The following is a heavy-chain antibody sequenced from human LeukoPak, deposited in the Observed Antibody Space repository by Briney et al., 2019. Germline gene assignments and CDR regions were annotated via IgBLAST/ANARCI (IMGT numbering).Heavy chain of an antibody. CDR1: GFIVSSNY. CDR3: ARGGPVGSAGMDV. V-gene: IGHV3-53*01. J-gene: IGHJ6*02. Sequence: GGSLRLSCAASGFIVSSNYMSWVRQAPGKGLDWVSIIYDGGNTYYADSVKGRFTISRDNAKNSLYLQMNSLRAEDTTVYYCARGGPVGSAGMDVWGQGTTVTVSS. D-gene: IGHD6-25*01. CDR2: IYDGGNT.